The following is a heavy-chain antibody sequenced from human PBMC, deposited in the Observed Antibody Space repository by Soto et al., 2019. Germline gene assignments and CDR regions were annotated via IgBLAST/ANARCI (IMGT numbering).Heavy chain of an antibody. CDR2: INHSGST. V-gene: IGHV4-34*01. CDR3: ARVPVARPIRFLPNYGMDV. D-gene: IGHD3-3*01. Sequence: ASETLSLTCAVYGGSFSGYYWSWIRQPPGKGLEWIGEINHSGSTNYHPSLKSRVTISVDTSKNQFSLKLSSVTAADTAVYYCARVPVARPIRFLPNYGMDVWGQGTTVT. J-gene: IGHJ6*02. CDR1: GGSFSGYY.